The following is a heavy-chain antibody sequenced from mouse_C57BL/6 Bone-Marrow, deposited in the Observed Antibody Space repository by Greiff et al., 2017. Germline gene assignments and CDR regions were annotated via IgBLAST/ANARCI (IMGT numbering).Heavy chain of an antibody. CDR3: ARDYGSSYWYFDV. J-gene: IGHJ1*03. Sequence: EVQLQQSGPELVKPGASVKISCKASGYTFTDYYMNWVKQSHGKSLEWIGDINPNNGGTKYNEKFKGKATLTVDTSSSTAYMELHSLTSEDSAVYFCARDYGSSYWYFDVWGTGTTVTVSS. V-gene: IGHV1-26*01. CDR1: GYTFTDYY. D-gene: IGHD1-1*01. CDR2: INPNNGGT.